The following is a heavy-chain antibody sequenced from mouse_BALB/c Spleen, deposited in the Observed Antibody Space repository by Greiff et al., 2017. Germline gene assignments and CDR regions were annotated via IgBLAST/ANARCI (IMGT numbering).Heavy chain of an antibody. V-gene: IGHV14-3*02. Sequence: EVKLQESGAELVKPGASVKLSCTASGFNIKDTYMHWVKQRPEQGLEWIGRIDPANGNTKYDPKFQGKATITADTSSNTAYLQLSSLTSEDTAVYYCARSYYYGSSYFDYWGQGTTLTVSS. CDR1: GFNIKDTY. J-gene: IGHJ2*01. D-gene: IGHD1-1*01. CDR3: ARSYYYGSSYFDY. CDR2: IDPANGNT.